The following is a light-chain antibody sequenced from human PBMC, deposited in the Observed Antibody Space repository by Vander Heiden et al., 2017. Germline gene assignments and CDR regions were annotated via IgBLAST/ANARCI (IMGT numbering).Light chain of an antibody. CDR2: EVS. J-gene: IGLJ2*01. Sequence: QSALTQPASVSGSPGQSITISCTGTSSDVGSYNLASWYQQHPGKAPKLMIYEVSKRPSGVSNSFSGSKSGNTASLTISGLQAEDEADYYCCSYAGSSTLVFGGGTKLTVL. CDR1: SSDVGSYNL. CDR3: CSYAGSSTLV. V-gene: IGLV2-23*02.